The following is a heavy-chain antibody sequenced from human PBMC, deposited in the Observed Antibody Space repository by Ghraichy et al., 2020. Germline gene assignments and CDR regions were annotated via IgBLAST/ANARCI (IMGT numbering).Heavy chain of an antibody. CDR3: ARVFFSTVTTFDY. CDR1: GFTFSSYS. D-gene: IGHD4-11*01. CDR2: ISSSSSYI. J-gene: IGHJ4*02. Sequence: GGSLRLSCAASGFTFSSYSMNWVRQAPGKGLEWVSSISSSSSYIYYADSVKGRFTISRDNAKNSLYLQMNSLRAEDTAVYYCARVFFSTVTTFDYWGQGTLVTVSS. V-gene: IGHV3-21*01.